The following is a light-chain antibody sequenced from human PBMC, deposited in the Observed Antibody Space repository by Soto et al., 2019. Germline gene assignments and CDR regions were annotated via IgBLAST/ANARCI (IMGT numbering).Light chain of an antibody. J-gene: IGKJ1*01. Sequence: DIQMTQSPSSLSAAVGDRGTSTCRASQCIRNDLGWYQQKPGKAPKRLIYAASSLQSGVPSRFSGSRSGPDFTLTISSLQPEDFATYYCQQSYSSPPTFGQGTKVDI. CDR2: AAS. CDR3: QQSYSSPPT. V-gene: IGKV1-39*01. CDR1: QCIRND.